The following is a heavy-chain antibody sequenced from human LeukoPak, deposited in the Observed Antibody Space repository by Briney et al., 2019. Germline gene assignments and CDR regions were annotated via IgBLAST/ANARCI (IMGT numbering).Heavy chain of an antibody. CDR3: ARLGYSSGYSPDL. CDR2: IYYSGST. J-gene: IGHJ2*01. CDR1: GGSISSSSYY. V-gene: IGHV4-39*01. Sequence: PSETLSLTCTVSGGSISSSSYYWGWIRQPPGKGLEWIGSIYYSGSTYYNPSLKSRVTISVDTSKNQFSLKLSSVTAADTAVYYCARLGYSSGYSPDLWGRGTLVTVSS. D-gene: IGHD3-22*01.